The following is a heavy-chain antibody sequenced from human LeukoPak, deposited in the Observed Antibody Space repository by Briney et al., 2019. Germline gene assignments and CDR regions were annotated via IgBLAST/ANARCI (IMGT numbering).Heavy chain of an antibody. D-gene: IGHD2-15*01. CDR2: IYHTGST. CDR1: GYSISSGYY. V-gene: IGHV4-38-2*02. Sequence: SETLSLTCTVSGYSISSGYYWGWIRQPPGRGLEWFGSIYHTGSTYYNPSLKSRVTISVDTSKNQFSLKLSSVTAADTAVYYCAREYCSGGSCYYAFDIWGQGTMVTVSS. CDR3: AREYCSGGSCYYAFDI. J-gene: IGHJ3*02.